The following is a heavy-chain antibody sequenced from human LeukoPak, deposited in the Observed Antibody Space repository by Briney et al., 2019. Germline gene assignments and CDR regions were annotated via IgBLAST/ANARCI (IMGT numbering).Heavy chain of an antibody. CDR1: GFTFSSYA. CDR2: ISGSGGST. D-gene: IGHD6-13*01. Sequence: PGGSLRLSCAASGFTFSSYAMSWVRQAPGKGLEWVSAISGSGGSTYYADSVKGRFTISRDNSKNTLYLQLNSLRAEDTAVYYCATERDSSWTFDSWGQGTLVTVSS. CDR3: ATERDSSWTFDS. J-gene: IGHJ4*02. V-gene: IGHV3-23*01.